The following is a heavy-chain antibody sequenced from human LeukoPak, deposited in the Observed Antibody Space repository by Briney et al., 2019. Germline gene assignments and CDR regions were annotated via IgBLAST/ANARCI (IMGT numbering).Heavy chain of an antibody. D-gene: IGHD3-3*01. CDR1: GLTLSSYA. CDR2: NRYDGSNK. CDR3: AKGYDHTYYYYYYMDV. V-gene: IGHV3-30*02. Sequence: GGPLNLSFAASGLTLSSYAMPWVPQAPGKGLEGVAFNRYDGSNKYYADSVKGRFTISRDNSKNTLYLQMNSLRAEDTAVYYCAKGYDHTYYYYYYMDVWGKGTTVTVSS. J-gene: IGHJ6*03.